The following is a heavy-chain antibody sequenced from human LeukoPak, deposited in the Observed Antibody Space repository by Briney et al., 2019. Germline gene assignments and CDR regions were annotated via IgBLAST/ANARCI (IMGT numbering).Heavy chain of an antibody. CDR2: ISGSGGST. D-gene: IGHD6-13*01. Sequence: PGGSLRLSCAASGFTFSSYAMSWVRQAPGKGLEWVAAISGSGGSTYYADSVKGRFTISRDNSKNTLYLQMNSLRAEDTAVYYCAKDKQQLGFVDYWGQGTLVTVSS. J-gene: IGHJ4*02. CDR3: AKDKQQLGFVDY. CDR1: GFTFSSYA. V-gene: IGHV3-23*01.